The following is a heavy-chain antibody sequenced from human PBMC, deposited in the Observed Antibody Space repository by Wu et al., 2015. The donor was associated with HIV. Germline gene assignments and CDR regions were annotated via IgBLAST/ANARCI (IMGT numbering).Heavy chain of an antibody. V-gene: IGHV1-24*01. CDR3: ATLIRYNLNDKADAFDF. D-gene: IGHD1-1*01. Sequence: QVQLVQSGAEVKKPGASVKVSCKISGYTLSKLSMHWVRQPPGKGLEWMGGFDPAKGETIFAQKFQGRVTLTEDTSTDTAYMELTRLRSEDTAVYYCATLIRYNLNDKADAFDFWGHGTMVTVSS. CDR1: GYTLSKLS. J-gene: IGHJ3*01. CDR2: FDPAKGET.